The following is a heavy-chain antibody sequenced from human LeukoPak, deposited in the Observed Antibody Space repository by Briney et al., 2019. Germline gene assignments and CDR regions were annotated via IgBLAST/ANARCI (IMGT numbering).Heavy chain of an antibody. CDR2: ISGGGKST. J-gene: IGHJ4*02. CDR1: GFTFDYYA. V-gene: IGHV3-23*01. CDR3: AKVKSPDYDILTGYDF. Sequence: PGGSLRLSCAASGFTFDYYAMNWVRQAPGRGMEWVSTISGGGKSTYYGDSVKGRFTISRDNSKNTLHLQMNGLRVEDTAVYFCAKVKSPDYDILTGYDFWGQGTQVTVSS. D-gene: IGHD3-9*01.